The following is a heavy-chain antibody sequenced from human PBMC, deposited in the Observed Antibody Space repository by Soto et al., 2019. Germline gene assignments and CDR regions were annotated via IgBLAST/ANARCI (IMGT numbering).Heavy chain of an antibody. CDR2: ISGSGGST. V-gene: IGHV3-23*01. Sequence: GGSLRLSCAASGFTFSSYAMSWVRHAPGKGLEWVSAISGSGGSTYYADSVKGRFTISRDNSKNTLYLQMNSLRAEDTAVYYCAKVGGSYYRGHDYWGQGALVTVSS. CDR1: GFTFSSYA. D-gene: IGHD1-26*01. J-gene: IGHJ4*02. CDR3: AKVGGSYYRGHDY.